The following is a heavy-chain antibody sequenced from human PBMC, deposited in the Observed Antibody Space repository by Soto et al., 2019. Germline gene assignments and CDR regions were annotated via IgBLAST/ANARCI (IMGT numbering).Heavy chain of an antibody. V-gene: IGHV3-21*01. CDR3: ARDPRTSVTPHTYYYHGMDV. Sequence: GGSLRLSCAASEFIFSNYNMNWVRQAPGKGLEWVSFISSSGTYIYYADSVKGRFTVARDNAKNSLYLQMNSLRAEDTAVYFCARDPRTSVTPHTYYYHGMDVWGQGTTVTVSS. D-gene: IGHD4-17*01. J-gene: IGHJ6*02. CDR2: ISSSGTYI. CDR1: EFIFSNYN.